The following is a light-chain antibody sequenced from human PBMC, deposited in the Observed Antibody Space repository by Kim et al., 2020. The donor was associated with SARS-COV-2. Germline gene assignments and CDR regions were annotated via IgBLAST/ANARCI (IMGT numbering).Light chain of an antibody. CDR1: QSVSRSY. CDR3: QQYDRSLQT. CDR2: RAS. V-gene: IGKV3-20*01. Sequence: EIVLTQSPGTLSLSPGERATLSCRASQSVSRSYLAWYQQKPGQAPRLLIYRASSRATGIPDRFSGSGSGTDFTLTISRLEPDDFAVYYCQQYDRSLQTFGQGTKVDIK. J-gene: IGKJ1*01.